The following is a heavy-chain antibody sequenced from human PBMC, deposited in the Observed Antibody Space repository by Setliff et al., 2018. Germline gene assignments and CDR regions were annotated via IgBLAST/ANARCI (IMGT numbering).Heavy chain of an antibody. CDR2: IIPIFGTA. CDR1: GYTFTSYY. CDR3: ARGGSSSYYSDY. V-gene: IGHV1-69*05. J-gene: IGHJ4*02. Sequence: SVKVSCKASGYTFTSYYMHWVRQAPGQGLEWMGGIIPIFGTANYAQKFQGRVTITTDESTSTAYMELSSLRSEDTAVYYCARGGSSSYYSDYWGQGTLVTVSS. D-gene: IGHD6-13*01.